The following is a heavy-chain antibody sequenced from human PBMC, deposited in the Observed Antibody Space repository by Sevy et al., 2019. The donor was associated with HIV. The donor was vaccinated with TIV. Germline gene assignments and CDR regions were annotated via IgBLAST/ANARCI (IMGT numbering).Heavy chain of an antibody. Sequence: SETLSLTCTVSGGSITGGRYYWGWIRQPPGKGLEWIGSINYSGNTYFNPSLKSRVTISVDTSKNQLSLRLSTVTAADTAVYYCARHDILTGYYIAHFDYWGQGTLVTVSS. V-gene: IGHV4-39*01. CDR3: ARHDILTGYYIAHFDY. D-gene: IGHD3-9*01. CDR1: GGSITGGRYY. J-gene: IGHJ4*02. CDR2: INYSGNT.